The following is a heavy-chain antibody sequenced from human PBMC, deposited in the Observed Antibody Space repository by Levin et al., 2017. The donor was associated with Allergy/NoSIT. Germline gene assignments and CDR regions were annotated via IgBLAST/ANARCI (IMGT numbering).Heavy chain of an antibody. CDR1: GFTFSSYA. CDR2: ISYDGTIK. CDR3: ARDRLASSGNNWFDP. D-gene: IGHD6-13*01. J-gene: IGHJ5*02. Sequence: SGGSLRLSCAASGFTFSSYAMHWVRQAPGKGPEWVAMISYDGTIKYYADSVRGRFTISRDNSENTLSLQMNSLRAEDTAVYCCARDRLASSGNNWFDPWGQGTLVTVSS. V-gene: IGHV3-30*04.